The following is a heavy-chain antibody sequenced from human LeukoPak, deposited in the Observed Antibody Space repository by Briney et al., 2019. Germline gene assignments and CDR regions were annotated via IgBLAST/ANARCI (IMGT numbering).Heavy chain of an antibody. V-gene: IGHV3-7*01. Sequence: PGGSLRLSCAASGFTISHYWMTWVRQAPGKGLEWVAQINQDGSEEYYMDSVKARFTISRDNAKNSVFLQMNSLRAEDTAVYYCVRDGGVSGYDLLDYWGQGTLVTVSS. CDR3: VRDGGVSGYDLLDY. CDR2: INQDGSEE. D-gene: IGHD5-12*01. J-gene: IGHJ4*02. CDR1: GFTISHYW.